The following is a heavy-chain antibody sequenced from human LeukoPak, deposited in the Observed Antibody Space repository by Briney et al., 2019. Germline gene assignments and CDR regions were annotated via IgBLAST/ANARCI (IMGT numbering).Heavy chain of an antibody. CDR3: NTETDTAIDKRSFDY. J-gene: IGHJ4*02. CDR1: GFTFSNAW. Sequence: GGSLRLSCAASGFTFSNAWMSWVRQAPGKGLEWVGRIKRKTGEGTSDYAAPVRVRFTISRADSKNTLHLHMHSVKNADAAVCLCNTETDTAIDKRSFDYWGQGTLVTVSS. V-gene: IGHV3-15*01. D-gene: IGHD5-18*01. CDR2: IKRKTGEGTS.